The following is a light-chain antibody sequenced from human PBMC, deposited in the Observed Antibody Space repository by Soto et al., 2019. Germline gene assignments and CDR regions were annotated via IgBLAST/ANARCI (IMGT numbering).Light chain of an antibody. V-gene: IGLV7-46*01. J-gene: IGLJ2*01. CDR2: DTT. CDR1: TGAVTSGHY. CDR3: FVSDSGRVI. Sequence: QAVVTQEPSLTVSPGGTVTLTCAFSTGAVTSGHYPYWFQQKPGQAPRTLIYDTTNKHSWTPARFSGSLLGGKAALTLSGAQPEDEADYYCFVSDSGRVIFGGGTKVTVL.